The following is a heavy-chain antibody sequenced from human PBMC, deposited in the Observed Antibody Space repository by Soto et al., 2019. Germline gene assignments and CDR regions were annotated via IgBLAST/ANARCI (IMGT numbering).Heavy chain of an antibody. CDR1: GFTFDDYA. V-gene: IGHV3-9*01. CDR3: AKDSPGRPYYFDY. Sequence: SLRLSCAASGFTFDDYAMHWVRQAPGKGLEWVSGISWNSGSIGYADSVKGRFTISRDNAKNSLYLQMNSLRAEDTALYYCAKDSPGRPYYFDYWGQGTLVTVSS. CDR2: ISWNSGSI. J-gene: IGHJ4*02.